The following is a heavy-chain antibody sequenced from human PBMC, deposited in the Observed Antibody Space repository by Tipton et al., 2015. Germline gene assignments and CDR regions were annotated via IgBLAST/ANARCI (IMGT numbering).Heavy chain of an antibody. V-gene: IGHV4-61*01. D-gene: IGHD5-24*01. CDR2: ISYSGST. CDR3: ARDLEHGMDV. J-gene: IGHJ6*02. CDR1: GGSVNSANYC. Sequence: TLSLTCTVSGGSVNSANYCWSWIRQPPGEGLEWIGYISYSGSTHYNPSFKSRVAISVDTSKNQFSLTLNSVTAADTAVYYCARDLEHGMDVWGQGTTVTVSS.